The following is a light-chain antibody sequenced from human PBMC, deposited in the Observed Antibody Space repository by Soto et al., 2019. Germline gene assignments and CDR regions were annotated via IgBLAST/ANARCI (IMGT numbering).Light chain of an antibody. CDR1: QSIRSY. J-gene: IGKJ5*01. V-gene: IGKV1-39*01. Sequence: DIQRTQSPSSLSASVGDRVTITCRASQSIRSYLNWYQQKQGKAPKLXIYAASSLQSGVQSRFSGSGAGTDFTLTISSLQSEDFATYYCQQSYSTPITFGQGTRLEIK. CDR3: QQSYSTPIT. CDR2: AAS.